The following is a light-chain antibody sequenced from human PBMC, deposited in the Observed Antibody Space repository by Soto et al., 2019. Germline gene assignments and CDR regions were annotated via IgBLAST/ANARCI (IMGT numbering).Light chain of an antibody. CDR3: QQYGSSIT. CDR2: DTS. CDR1: QSVNKH. V-gene: IGKV3-20*01. J-gene: IGKJ5*01. Sequence: IVLTKSAGTLSLSPGERATLSWRASQSVNKHLAWYQHRPGQAPRLLIYDTSYRAAGIPARFSGSGSGTEFTLTISSLQPDDFAVYYCQQYGSSITFGQGTRLEIK.